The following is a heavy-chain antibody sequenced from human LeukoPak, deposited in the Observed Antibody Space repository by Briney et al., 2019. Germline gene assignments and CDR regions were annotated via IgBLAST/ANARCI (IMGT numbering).Heavy chain of an antibody. V-gene: IGHV3-23*01. J-gene: IGHJ4*02. D-gene: IGHD2-2*01. Sequence: PGGSLRLSCAGSGFTFSSYPMSLVRQAPAKGLQWVSAISGGGGSAYYADSVKGRFTISRDNSKGTLYLQMNSLRAEDTAIYYCAARPLMPPRFDYWGQGTLVTVSS. CDR3: AARPLMPPRFDY. CDR2: ISGGGGSA. CDR1: GFTFSSYP.